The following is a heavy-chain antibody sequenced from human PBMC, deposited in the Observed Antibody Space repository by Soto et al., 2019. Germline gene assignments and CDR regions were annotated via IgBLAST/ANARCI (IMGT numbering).Heavy chain of an antibody. V-gene: IGHV3-30-3*01. D-gene: IGHD1-26*01. J-gene: IGHJ4*02. CDR3: ARVFGGSYDY. CDR2: ISYDGSNK. Sequence: ESGGGVVQPGRSLRLSCAASGFTFRSYAMHWVRQAPGKGLEWVAVISYDGSNKYYADSVKGRFTISRDNSKNTLYLQMNSLRAEDTAVYYCARVFGGSYDYWGQGTLVTVSS. CDR1: GFTFRSYA.